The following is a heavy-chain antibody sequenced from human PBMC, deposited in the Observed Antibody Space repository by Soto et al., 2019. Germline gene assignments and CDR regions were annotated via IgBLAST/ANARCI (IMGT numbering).Heavy chain of an antibody. CDR2: IYYSGTT. D-gene: IGHD2-15*01. J-gene: IGHJ4*02. CDR3: ARDRCSGGSCYSDY. CDR1: GGSISSGGYY. V-gene: IGHV4-31*03. Sequence: QVQLQESGPGLVKPSQTLSLTCTVSGGSISSGGYYWSWIRQHPGKGLEWIGYIYYSGTTYQTPSLQSRVIISVDTSKNQLSLNLTSVTAADTAVYYCARDRCSGGSCYSDYWGQGTLVTVSS.